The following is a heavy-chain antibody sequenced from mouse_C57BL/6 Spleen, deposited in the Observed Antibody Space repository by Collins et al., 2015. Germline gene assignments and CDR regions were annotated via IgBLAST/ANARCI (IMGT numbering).Heavy chain of an antibody. CDR2: IHPNSGST. J-gene: IGHJ4*01. V-gene: IGHV1-64*01. CDR1: GYTFTSYW. Sequence: QVQLQQPGAELVKPGASVKLSCKASGYTFTSYWMHWVKQRPGQGLEWIGMIHPNSGSTNYNEKFKSKATLTVDKSSSTAYMQLSSLTSEDSAVYYCVIYYGDYYYAMDYWGQGTSVTVSS. D-gene: IGHD2-13*01. CDR3: VIYYGDYYYAMDY.